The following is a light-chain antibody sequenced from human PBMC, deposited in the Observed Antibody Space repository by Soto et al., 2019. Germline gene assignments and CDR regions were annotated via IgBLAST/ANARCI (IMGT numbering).Light chain of an antibody. CDR3: SSYTISSTVV. V-gene: IGLV2-14*01. Sequence: QSALTQPASVSGSPGQSITISCTGTSSDVGGYNYVSWYQKHPGKAPKLMIYDVSNRPSGVSNRFSGSKSANTASLTVSGLQAEDEADYYCSSYTISSTVVFGGGTKVTVL. CDR1: SSDVGGYNY. J-gene: IGLJ2*01. CDR2: DVS.